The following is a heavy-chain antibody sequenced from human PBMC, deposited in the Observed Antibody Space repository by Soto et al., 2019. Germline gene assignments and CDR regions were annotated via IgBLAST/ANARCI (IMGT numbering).Heavy chain of an antibody. Sequence: QVQLVESGGGVVQPGRSLRLSCAASGFTFSSYGMHWVRQAPGKGLEWVAVISYDGSNKYYADSVKGRFTISRDNSKNTLYLQMNSLGAEDTAVYYCAKGDIVVVVAATPYYYYYGMDVWGQGTTVTVSS. CDR3: AKGDIVVVVAATPYYYYYGMDV. CDR2: ISYDGSNK. J-gene: IGHJ6*02. CDR1: GFTFSSYG. D-gene: IGHD2-15*01. V-gene: IGHV3-30*18.